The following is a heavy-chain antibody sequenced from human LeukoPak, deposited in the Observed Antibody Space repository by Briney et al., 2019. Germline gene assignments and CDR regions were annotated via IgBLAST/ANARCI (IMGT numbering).Heavy chain of an antibody. Sequence: GGSLRLSWAASGFTFSSYAMSWVRQAPGKGLEWVSAISGSGGNTYYADSVKGWFTISRDNSKNTLYLQMNSLRAEDTAVYYCAKDFSMIVVVGAFDIWGQGTMVTVSS. CDR2: ISGSGGNT. V-gene: IGHV3-23*01. J-gene: IGHJ3*02. CDR1: GFTFSSYA. D-gene: IGHD3-22*01. CDR3: AKDFSMIVVVGAFDI.